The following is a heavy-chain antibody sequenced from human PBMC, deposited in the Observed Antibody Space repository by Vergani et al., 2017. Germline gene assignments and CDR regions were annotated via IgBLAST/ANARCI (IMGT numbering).Heavy chain of an antibody. CDR2: ISSSGSTI. V-gene: IGHV3-48*03. Sequence: EVQLVESGGGLVQPGGSLRLSCAASGFTFSSYEMNWVRQAPGKGLEWVSYISSSGSTIYYGGSVKGRFTISRDNAKNSLYLQMNSLRAEDTAVYYWARDEGGYCTNGVGSDYWGQGTLVTVSS. D-gene: IGHD2-8*01. CDR3: ARDEGGYCTNGVGSDY. J-gene: IGHJ4*02. CDR1: GFTFSSYE.